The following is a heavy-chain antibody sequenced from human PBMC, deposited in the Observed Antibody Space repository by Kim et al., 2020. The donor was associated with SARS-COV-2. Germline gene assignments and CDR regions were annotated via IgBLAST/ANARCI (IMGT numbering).Heavy chain of an antibody. Sequence: GGSLRLSCAASGFTFSSYGMHWVRQAPGKGLEWVAVISYDGSNKYYADSVKGRFTISRDNSKNTLYLQMNSLRAEDTAVYYCAKGSFYDSSGWVPLDPWGQGTLVTVSS. V-gene: IGHV3-30*18. D-gene: IGHD3-22*01. CDR2: ISYDGSNK. CDR3: AKGSFYDSSGWVPLDP. J-gene: IGHJ5*02. CDR1: GFTFSSYG.